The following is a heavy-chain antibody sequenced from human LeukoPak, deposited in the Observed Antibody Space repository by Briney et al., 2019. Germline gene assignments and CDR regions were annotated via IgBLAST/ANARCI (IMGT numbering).Heavy chain of an antibody. D-gene: IGHD3-16*01. CDR3: ARALGDTRFDY. CDR2: ISYDGSNK. CDR1: GFTFSSYA. J-gene: IGHJ4*02. V-gene: IGHV3-30-3*01. Sequence: GGSLRLSCAASGFTFSSYAMHWVRQAPGKRLEWVAVISYDGSNKYYADSVKGRFTISRDNSKNTLYLQMNSLRAEDTAVYYCARALGDTRFDYWGQGTLVTVSS.